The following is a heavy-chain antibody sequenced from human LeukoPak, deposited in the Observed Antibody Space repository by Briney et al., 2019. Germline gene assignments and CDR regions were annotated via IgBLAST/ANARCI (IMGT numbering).Heavy chain of an antibody. D-gene: IGHD3-3*01. V-gene: IGHV4-39*01. Sequence: SETLSLTCTVSGGSISSSSYYWGWIRQPPGKGLEWIVSIYYSGSTYYNPSLKSRVTISVDTSKNQFSLKLSSVTAADTAVYYCARFINYDFWSGYYTGDDYWGQGTLVTVSS. CDR1: GGSISSSSYY. CDR2: IYYSGST. CDR3: ARFINYDFWSGYYTGDDY. J-gene: IGHJ4*02.